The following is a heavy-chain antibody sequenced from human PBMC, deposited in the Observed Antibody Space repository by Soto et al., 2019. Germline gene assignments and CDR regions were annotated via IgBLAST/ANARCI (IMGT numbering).Heavy chain of an antibody. J-gene: IGHJ4*02. CDR2: ISSSSAYI. CDR1: GFTFSSYS. V-gene: IGHV3-21*01. CDR3: ARDIVATVYFDY. Sequence: GGSLRLSCATSGFTFSSYSMNWVRQAPGKGLEWVSSISSSSAYIYSADSLKGRFTISRDNAKNSLYLQMNSLRAEDTAVYYCARDIVATVYFDYWGRGTLVTVSS. D-gene: IGHD5-12*01.